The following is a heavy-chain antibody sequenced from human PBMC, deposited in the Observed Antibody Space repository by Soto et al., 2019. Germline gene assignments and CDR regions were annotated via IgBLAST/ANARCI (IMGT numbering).Heavy chain of an antibody. CDR2: INNDGSTT. J-gene: IGHJ6*02. CDR1: TFTLSNYW. Sequence: EVHLVDSGGGLVQPGGSLRLSCRASTFTLSNYWMHWVRQAPGKGLVWVSGINNDGSTTRYADSVKGRFTIFRDNYKSILYLEMNGLTPEDTALYYCVRVGWGYTYGNGLDGWGQGTTVTVSS. D-gene: IGHD5-18*01. V-gene: IGHV3-74*01. CDR3: VRVGWGYTYGNGLDG.